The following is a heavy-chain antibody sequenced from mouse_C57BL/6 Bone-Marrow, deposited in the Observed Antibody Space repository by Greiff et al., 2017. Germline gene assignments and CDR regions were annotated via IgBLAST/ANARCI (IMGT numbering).Heavy chain of an antibody. CDR3: AREAYYVAMDY. Sequence: VQLQQPGAELVMPGASVKLSCKASGYTFTSYWMHWVKQRPGQGLEWIGEIDPSDSYTNYNQKFKGKSTLTVDKSSSTAYMQLSSLTSEDSAVYCCAREAYYVAMDYWGQGTSVTVSS. CDR2: IDPSDSYT. J-gene: IGHJ4*01. V-gene: IGHV1-69*01. CDR1: GYTFTSYW. D-gene: IGHD1-1*01.